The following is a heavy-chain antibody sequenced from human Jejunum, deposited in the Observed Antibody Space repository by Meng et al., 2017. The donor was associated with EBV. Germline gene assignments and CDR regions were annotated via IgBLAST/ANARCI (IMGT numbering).Heavy chain of an antibody. Sequence: GQVVGSGGGSVQPGGSLRLSCAGSGLTFSTYGMHWVRQAPGRGLEWVAVISHDGSNKYYGDSVKGRFTISRDNSKNTMYLQMNSLKSEDTAVYYCAKDPYTSTPGGWFDPWGQGTLVTVSS. J-gene: IGHJ5*02. CDR1: GLTFSTYG. D-gene: IGHD6-13*01. CDR2: ISHDGSNK. CDR3: AKDPYTSTPGGWFDP. V-gene: IGHV3-30*18.